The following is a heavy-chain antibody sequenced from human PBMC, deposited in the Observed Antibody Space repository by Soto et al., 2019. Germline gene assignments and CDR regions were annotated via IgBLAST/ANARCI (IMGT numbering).Heavy chain of an antibody. CDR2: IYYSGST. CDR3: AREGYSSGYYYYYGMDV. V-gene: IGHV4-59*01. J-gene: IGHJ6*02. CDR1: GGYISSYY. D-gene: IGHD3-22*01. Sequence: SETLSLTCTVSGGYISSYYWSWIRQPPGKGLEWIGYIYYSGSTNYNPSLKSRVTISVDTSKDQFSLKLSSVTAADTAVYYCAREGYSSGYYYYYGMDVWGQGTTVTVSS.